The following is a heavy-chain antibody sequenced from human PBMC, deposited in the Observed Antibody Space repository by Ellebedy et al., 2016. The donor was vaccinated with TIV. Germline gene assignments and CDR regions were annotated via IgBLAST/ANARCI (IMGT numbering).Heavy chain of an antibody. J-gene: IGHJ6*02. CDR1: GYSFSSYY. CDR2: IIPILGIA. V-gene: IGHV1-69*04. Sequence: AASVKVSCKASGYSFSSYYMHWVRQAPGQGLEWMGRIIPILGIANYAQKFQGRVTITADKSASTAYMELSSLRSEDTAVYYCARDLWFGSYGMDVWGQGTTVTVSS. D-gene: IGHD3-10*01. CDR3: ARDLWFGSYGMDV.